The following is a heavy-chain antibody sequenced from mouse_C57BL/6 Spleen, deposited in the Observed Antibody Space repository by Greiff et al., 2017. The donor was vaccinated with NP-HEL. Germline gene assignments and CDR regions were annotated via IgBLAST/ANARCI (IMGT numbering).Heavy chain of an antibody. V-gene: IGHV3-8*01. D-gene: IGHD1-1*01. CDR3: ARELYYGSSHWYFDV. CDR2: ISYSGST. J-gene: IGHJ1*03. Sequence: DVKLQESGPGLAKPSQTLSLTCSVTGYSITSDYWNWIRKFPGNKLEYMGYISYSGSTYYNPSLKSRISITRDTSKNQYYLQLNSVTTEDTATYYCARELYYGSSHWYFDVWGTGTTVTVSS. CDR1: GYSITSDY.